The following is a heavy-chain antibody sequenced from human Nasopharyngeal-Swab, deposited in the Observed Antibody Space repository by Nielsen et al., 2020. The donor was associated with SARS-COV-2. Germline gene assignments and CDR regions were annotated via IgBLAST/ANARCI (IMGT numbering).Heavy chain of an antibody. CDR2: IYYSGST. V-gene: IGHV4-31*03. D-gene: IGHD6-13*01. CDR3: ARDLRSSSWDAFSL. J-gene: IGHJ3*01. CDR1: GGSISSGGYY. Sequence: SETLSLTCTVSGGSISSGGYYWSWIRQHPGKGLEWIGYIYYSGSTYYNPSLKSRVTISVDTSKNQFSLKLGSVTAADTAVYYCARDLRSSSWDAFSLWGQGTMVTVSS.